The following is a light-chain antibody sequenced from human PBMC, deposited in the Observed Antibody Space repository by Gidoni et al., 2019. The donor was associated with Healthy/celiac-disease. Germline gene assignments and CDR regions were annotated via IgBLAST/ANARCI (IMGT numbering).Light chain of an antibody. Sequence: DIQMTQSPSSLSASVGDRVTITCRASQSISSYLNWYQQKPGKAPKLLIYAASSLQSGVPSRFSGSGSGTDFTLTISRLQPEDFATYYCQQSYSTPRTFGXGTKLE. CDR1: QSISSY. V-gene: IGKV1-39*01. CDR2: AAS. J-gene: IGKJ2*02. CDR3: QQSYSTPRT.